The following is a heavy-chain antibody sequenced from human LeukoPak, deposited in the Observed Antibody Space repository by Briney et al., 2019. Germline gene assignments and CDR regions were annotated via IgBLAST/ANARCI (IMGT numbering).Heavy chain of an antibody. V-gene: IGHV4-59*01. CDR2: IYYSGST. J-gene: IGHJ6*03. Sequence: PSETLSLTCTVSGGSISSYYWSWIRQPPGKGLEWIGYIYYSGSTNYNPSLKSRVTISVDTSKNQFSLKLSSVTAADTAVYYCARGPPRYYYYMDVWGKGTTVTVSS. CDR3: ARGPPRYYYYMDV. CDR1: GGSISSYY.